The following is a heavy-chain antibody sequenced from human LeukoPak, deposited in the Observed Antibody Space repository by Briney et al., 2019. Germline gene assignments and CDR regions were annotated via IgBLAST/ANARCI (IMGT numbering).Heavy chain of an antibody. Sequence: PGGSLRLSCAASGFSFISYGMHWVRQAPGKGLEGVGVISDDGRNKNYADSVKGRFTISRDNSKDTLYLQMNTLRDEDTAVYYCAKRPSDYGDYVTYFDYWGQGTLVTVSS. D-gene: IGHD4-17*01. CDR1: GFSFISYG. CDR2: ISDDGRNK. J-gene: IGHJ4*02. CDR3: AKRPSDYGDYVTYFDY. V-gene: IGHV3-30*18.